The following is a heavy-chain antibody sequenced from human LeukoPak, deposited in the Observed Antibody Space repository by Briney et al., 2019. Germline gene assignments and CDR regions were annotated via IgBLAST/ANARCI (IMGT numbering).Heavy chain of an antibody. CDR1: GFTVSGTL. V-gene: IGHV3-53*05. D-gene: IGHD3-10*01. Sequence: SGGSLRLSCTASGFTVSGTLMDWVRQAPGKGLEWVSVIYDDDRTVYTDSVKGRFTISRDNSKNMVYLQMNSLRPEDSAVYYCTRDRAGTQRCVEFDLWGPGTLVTVSS. J-gene: IGHJ5*02. CDR3: TRDRAGTQRCVEFDL. CDR2: IYDDDRT.